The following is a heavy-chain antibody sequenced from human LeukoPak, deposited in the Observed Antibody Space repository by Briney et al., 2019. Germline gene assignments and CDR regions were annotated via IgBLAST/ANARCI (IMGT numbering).Heavy chain of an antibody. CDR2: IHSNGNT. CDR3: ARHGIPASSVSRFDP. D-gene: IGHD2-21*01. V-gene: IGHV4-39*01. Sequence: SETLCLTCIVSGDSVSSSTHYWGWIRQPPGRGLEWIASIHSNGNTYYNPSLKGRVTVTAEKSKNQVSLKMNSMTAADTSIYYCARHGIPASSVSRFDPWGQGTLVTVSS. CDR1: GDSVSSSTHY. J-gene: IGHJ5*02.